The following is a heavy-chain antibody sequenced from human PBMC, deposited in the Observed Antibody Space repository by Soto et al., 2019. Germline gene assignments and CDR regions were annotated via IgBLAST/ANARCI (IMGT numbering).Heavy chain of an antibody. D-gene: IGHD3-22*01. CDR1: GGSISSSSYY. Sequence: QLQLQESGPGLVKPSETLSLTCTVSGGSISSSSYYWGWIRQPPGKGLEWIGSIYYSGSTYYNPSLKSRVTISVDTSKNQFSLKLSSVPAADTAVYYCARPPPYYYDSSGSTKDWFDPWGQGTLVTVSS. CDR3: ARPPPYYYDSSGSTKDWFDP. J-gene: IGHJ5*02. CDR2: IYYSGST. V-gene: IGHV4-39*01.